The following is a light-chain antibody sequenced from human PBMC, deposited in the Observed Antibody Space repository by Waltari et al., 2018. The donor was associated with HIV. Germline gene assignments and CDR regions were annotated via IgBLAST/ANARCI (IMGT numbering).Light chain of an antibody. J-gene: IGLJ2*01. CDR1: SSHTTHPY. Sequence: QSVLTQPPSVSVAPGQKVTLSCSASSSHTTHPYVSCYQHLPGTAPKLLIYDSNKRPSAIPDRFSGSKSGTSATLGITGLQTGDEADYYCATRDGSLSIDVVFGGGTKLTVL. V-gene: IGLV1-51*01. CDR2: DSN. CDR3: ATRDGSLSIDVV.